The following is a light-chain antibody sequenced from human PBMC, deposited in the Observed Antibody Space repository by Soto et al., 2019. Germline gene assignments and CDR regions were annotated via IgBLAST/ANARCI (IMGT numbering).Light chain of an antibody. CDR3: GSHAGNSNLV. J-gene: IGLJ3*02. CDR1: TGAVTSGHY. CDR2: EVT. Sequence: QTVVTQEPSLTVSPGGTVTLTCGSSTGAVTSGHYPSWFQQKPGQAPRTLIYEVTKRPSGVPDRFSGSKSGNTASLTVSGLQAEDEADYYCGSHAGNSNLVFGGGTKLTVL. V-gene: IGLV7-46*01.